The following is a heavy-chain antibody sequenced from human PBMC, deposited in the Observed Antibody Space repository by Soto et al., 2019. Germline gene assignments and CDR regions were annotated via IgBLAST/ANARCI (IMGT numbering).Heavy chain of an antibody. CDR3: AKGGRQWLVTSDFNY. CDR2: VSHDGRNT. V-gene: IGHV3-30*18. CDR1: GFTFSDYA. J-gene: IGHJ4*02. Sequence: VQLVESGGGVVQPGRSLRLSCAASGFTFSDYAMHWVRQAPGKGLEWVAVVSHDGRNTHYADSVKGRFTISRDSSKNPVSREMTSLRAEDTAVYYFAKGGRQWLVTSDFNYWGQGALVTVSS. D-gene: IGHD6-19*01.